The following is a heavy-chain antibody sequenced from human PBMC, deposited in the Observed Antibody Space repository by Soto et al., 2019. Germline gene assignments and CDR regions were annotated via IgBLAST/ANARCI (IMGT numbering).Heavy chain of an antibody. CDR1: GGSFSGYY. CDR3: ARGGNFHAKREDAFDI. J-gene: IGHJ3*02. CDR2: INHSGST. V-gene: IGHV4-34*01. D-gene: IGHD1-7*01. Sequence: SETLSLTCAVYGGSFSGYYWSWIRQPPGKGLEWIGEINHSGSTNYNPSLKSRVTISVDTSKNQFSLKLSSVTAADTAVYYCARGGNFHAKREDAFDIWGQGTMVTV.